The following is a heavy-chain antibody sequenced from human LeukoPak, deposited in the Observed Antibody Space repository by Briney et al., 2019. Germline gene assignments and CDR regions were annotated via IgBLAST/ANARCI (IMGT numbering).Heavy chain of an antibody. J-gene: IGHJ6*03. CDR1: GGSISSSSYY. D-gene: IGHD1-14*01. CDR2: IYYSGST. V-gene: IGHV4-39*01. Sequence: SETLSLTCTVSGGSISSSSYYWGWIRQPPGKGLEWIGSIYYSGSTYYNPSLKSRVTISVDTSKNQFSLKLSSVTVADTAVYYCARGVRGSTSRNSYYNYFYLDVWGKGTTVTVSS. CDR3: ARGVRGSTSRNSYYNYFYLDV.